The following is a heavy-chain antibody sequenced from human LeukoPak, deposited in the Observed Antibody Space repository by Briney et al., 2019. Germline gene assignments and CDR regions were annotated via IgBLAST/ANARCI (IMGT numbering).Heavy chain of an antibody. CDR3: AKLLRATMIVDDAFDL. V-gene: IGHV3-23*01. CDR2: ISGSGGST. D-gene: IGHD3-22*01. CDR1: GFTFSSYG. J-gene: IGHJ3*01. Sequence: PGGSLRLSCAASGFTFSSYGMSWVRQAPGKGLEWVSAISGSGGSTYYADSVKGRFTISRDNSKNTLYLQMNSLRAEDTAVYYCAKLLRATMIVDDAFDLWGQGTMVTVSS.